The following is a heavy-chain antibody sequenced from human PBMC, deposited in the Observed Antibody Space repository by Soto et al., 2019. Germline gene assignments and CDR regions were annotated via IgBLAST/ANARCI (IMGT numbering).Heavy chain of an antibody. CDR1: GLTFSSYW. V-gene: IGHV3-74*01. CDR3: ARASGSNIHFDY. Sequence: EVQLLESGGGLVQPWGSLRLSCAASGLTFSSYWMHWVRQAPGQGLVWVSRSNTDGSSTTYADSVKGRFTISRDNSKNTLYLHMNSLRVEDTAVYFCARASGSNIHFDYWGQGTLVTVSS. J-gene: IGHJ4*02. D-gene: IGHD1-26*01. CDR2: SNTDGSST.